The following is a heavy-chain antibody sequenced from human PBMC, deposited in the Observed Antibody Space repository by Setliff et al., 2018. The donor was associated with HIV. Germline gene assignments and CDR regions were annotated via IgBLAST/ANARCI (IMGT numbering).Heavy chain of an antibody. Sequence: GASVKVSCKASGYTFNNYGISWVRQAPGQGLEWMGWINTHSGYTNYAQNVQGRVTVTMDTSTSTAYMELRSLKSDDTAVYYCARGKTWLRFLDYWGQGTLVTV. D-gene: IGHD5-12*01. CDR2: INTHSGYT. V-gene: IGHV1-18*01. CDR1: GYTFNNYG. J-gene: IGHJ4*02. CDR3: ARGKTWLRFLDY.